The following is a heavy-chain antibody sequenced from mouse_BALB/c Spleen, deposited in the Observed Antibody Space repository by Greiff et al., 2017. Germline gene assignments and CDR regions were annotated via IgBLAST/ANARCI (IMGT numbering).Heavy chain of an antibody. J-gene: IGHJ3*01. CDR1: GYAFTNYL. D-gene: IGHD2-1*01. Sequence: QVQLQQSGAELVRPGTSVKVSCKASGYAFTNYLIEWVKQRPGQGLEWIGVINPGSGGTNYNEKFKGKATLTADKSSSTAYMQLSSLTSDDSAVYFCARSKYGNPLAYWGQGTLVTVSA. CDR2: INPGSGGT. V-gene: IGHV1-54*01. CDR3: ARSKYGNPLAY.